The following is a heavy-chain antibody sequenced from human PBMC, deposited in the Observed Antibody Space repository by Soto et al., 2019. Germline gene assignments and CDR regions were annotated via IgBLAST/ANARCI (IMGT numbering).Heavy chain of an antibody. CDR1: GFTVSSSY. J-gene: IGHJ4*02. CDR2: ILTGGGT. V-gene: IGHV3-53*01. D-gene: IGHD3-16*01. CDR3: ARGYWRLGESYYFDS. Sequence: EVQLLESGGGQIQPGGSLRLSCAASGFTVSSSYMSWVRQAPGLGLEWVSVILTGGGTHYADSVKGRFTVSRDNSQNTVYLQMNNLRGEDTATYYCARGYWRLGESYYFDSWGQGTLVTVSS.